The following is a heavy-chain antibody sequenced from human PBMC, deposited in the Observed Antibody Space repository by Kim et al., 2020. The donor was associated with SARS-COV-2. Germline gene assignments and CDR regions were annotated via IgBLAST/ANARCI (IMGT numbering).Heavy chain of an antibody. J-gene: IGHJ6*03. Sequence: SETLSLTCTVSGGSISSYYWSWIRQPPGKGLEWIGYIYYSGSTNYNPSLKSRVTISVDTSKNQFSLKLSSVTAADTAVYYCASSTPYYYYMDVWGKGTTVTVSS. CDR2: IYYSGST. CDR1: GGSISSYY. CDR3: ASSTPYYYYMDV. V-gene: IGHV4-59*01.